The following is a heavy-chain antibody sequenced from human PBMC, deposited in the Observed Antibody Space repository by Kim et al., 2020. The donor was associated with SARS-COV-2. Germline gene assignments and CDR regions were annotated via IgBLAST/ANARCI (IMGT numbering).Heavy chain of an antibody. V-gene: IGHV3-21*05. CDR1: GFTVSTHG. CDR3: ARTVRAGSPPYYFDF. CDR2: IGNSGYV. Sequence: GGSLRLSCAASGFTVSTHGMNWVRQAPGKRMEWVSCIGNSGYVEYADSVRGRFTISRDDADNSLFLQMNSLRDEDTAVYYCARTVRAGSPPYYFDFWGLGTPVTVSS. J-gene: IGHJ4*02. D-gene: IGHD2-21*02.